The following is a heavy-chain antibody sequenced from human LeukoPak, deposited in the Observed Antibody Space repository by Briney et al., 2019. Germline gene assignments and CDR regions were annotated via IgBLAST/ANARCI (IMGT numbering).Heavy chain of an antibody. CDR2: FDPEDGET. Sequence: VASVKVSCKVSGYTLTELSMHWVRQAPGKGLEWMGGFDPEDGETIYAQKFQGRVTMTEDTSTDTAYMELSSLRSEDTAVYYCATDRVLLWFGELLKAFDPWGQGTLVTVSS. D-gene: IGHD3-10*01. CDR3: ATDRVLLWFGELLKAFDP. J-gene: IGHJ5*02. V-gene: IGHV1-24*01. CDR1: GYTLTELS.